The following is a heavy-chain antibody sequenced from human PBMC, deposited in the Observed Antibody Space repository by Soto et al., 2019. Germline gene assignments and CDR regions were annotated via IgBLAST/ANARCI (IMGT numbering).Heavy chain of an antibody. CDR1: GGKCRGHY. J-gene: IGHJ3*02. V-gene: IGHV4-34*01. D-gene: IGHD2-15*01. CDR3: ARISGGIVVVVAATPGHDAFDI. Sequence: TLQTLCVTWAVDGGKCRGHYWRWIRQPPGKGLEWIGEINHSGSTNYNPSLKSRVTISVDTSKNQFSLKLSSVTAADTAVYYCARISGGIVVVVAATPGHDAFDIWGQGTMVTVSS. CDR2: INHSGST.